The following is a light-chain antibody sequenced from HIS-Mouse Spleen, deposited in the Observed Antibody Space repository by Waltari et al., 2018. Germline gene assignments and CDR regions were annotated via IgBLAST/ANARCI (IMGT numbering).Light chain of an antibody. J-gene: IGKJ4*01. CDR3: QQFNSYPLT. CDR1: QGIRSA. Sequence: AIQLTQSPSSLSASVGERVTITCRASQGIRSALAWYQQKPGKAPQLLIYVATSLESGVPSRFRGGGSGTDFTLTISILQPEDFATYYCQQFNSYPLTFGVGTKVEIK. CDR2: VAT. V-gene: IGKV1-13*02.